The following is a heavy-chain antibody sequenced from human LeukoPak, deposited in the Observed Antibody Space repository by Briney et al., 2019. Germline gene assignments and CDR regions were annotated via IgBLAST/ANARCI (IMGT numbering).Heavy chain of an antibody. CDR2: ISAYNGNT. V-gene: IGHV1-18*01. CDR1: GYTFTSYG. J-gene: IGHJ5*02. Sequence: ASVKVSCKASGYTFTSYGISWVRQAPGQGLEWMGWISAYNGNTNYAQKLQGRVTMTTDTSTSTAYTELRSLRSDDTVVYYCARSYSSGSTSRWDPTGTWFDPWGQGTLVTVSS. D-gene: IGHD2-2*01. CDR3: ARSYSSGSTSRWDPTGTWFDP.